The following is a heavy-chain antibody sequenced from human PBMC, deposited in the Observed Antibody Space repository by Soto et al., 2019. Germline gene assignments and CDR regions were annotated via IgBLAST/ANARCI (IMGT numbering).Heavy chain of an antibody. CDR1: GGSFSGYY. Sequence: SETLSLTCAVYGGSFSGYYWSWSRQPPGKGLEWIGEINHSGSTNYNPSLKSRVTISVDTSKNQFSLKLSFVTAADTAVYYCASPSGYYDRSGYYTFDYYYYGMDVWGQGTTVTVSS. CDR2: INHSGST. V-gene: IGHV4-34*01. CDR3: ASPSGYYDRSGYYTFDYYYYGMDV. D-gene: IGHD3-22*01. J-gene: IGHJ6*02.